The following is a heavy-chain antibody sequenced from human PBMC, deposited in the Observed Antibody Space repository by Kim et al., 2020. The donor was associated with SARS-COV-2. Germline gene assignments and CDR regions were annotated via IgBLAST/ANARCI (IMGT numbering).Heavy chain of an antibody. CDR1: GFTFSNAW. D-gene: IGHD2-15*01. J-gene: IGHJ4*02. Sequence: GGSLRLSCAASGFTFSNAWMSWVRQAPGKGLEWVGRIKSKTDGGTTDYAAPVKGRFTISRDDSKNTLYLQINSLKTEDTAVYYCTLGDCSGGSCYGNYWGQGTLVTVSS. CDR2: IKSKTDGGTT. V-gene: IGHV3-15*01. CDR3: TLGDCSGGSCYGNY.